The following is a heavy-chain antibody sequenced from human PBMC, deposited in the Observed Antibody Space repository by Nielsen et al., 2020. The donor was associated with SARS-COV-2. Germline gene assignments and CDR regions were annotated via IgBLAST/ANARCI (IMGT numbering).Heavy chain of an antibody. V-gene: IGHV4-59*01. D-gene: IGHD3-3*01. Sequence: SETLSLTCTVSGGSISSYYWSWIRQPPGKGLEWIGYIYYSGSTNYNPSLKSRVTISVDTSKNQFSLKLSSVTAADTAVYYCARGVTIFGFAVGVFDYWGQGTLVTVSS. J-gene: IGHJ4*02. CDR1: GGSISSYY. CDR2: IYYSGST. CDR3: ARGVTIFGFAVGVFDY.